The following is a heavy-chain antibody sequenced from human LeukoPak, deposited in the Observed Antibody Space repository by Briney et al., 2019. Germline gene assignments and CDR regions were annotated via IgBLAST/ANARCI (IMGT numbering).Heavy chain of an antibody. CDR1: GFTFSNAW. CDR3: TTELTLSDAFDI. Sequence: GGSLRLSCAASGFTFSNAWMSWVRQAPGKGLEWVGRIKSKTDGGTTDYAAPVKGRFTISRDDSKNTLYLQMNSLKTEDTAVYYCTTELTLSDAFDIWGQGTMVTVSS. V-gene: IGHV3-15*01. J-gene: IGHJ3*02. CDR2: IKSKTDGGTT. D-gene: IGHD3-16*02.